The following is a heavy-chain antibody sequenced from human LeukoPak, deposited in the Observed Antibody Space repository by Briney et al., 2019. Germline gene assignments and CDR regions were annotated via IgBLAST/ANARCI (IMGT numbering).Heavy chain of an antibody. J-gene: IGHJ4*02. Sequence: GGSLGLSCAASGSTFNSFWMSWVRQAPGKGLEWVAAIKQDGSEKSYVGSVKGRFTISRDNAENSLYLQMDNLRVEDTAVYYCARASRGETTFLWGQGTLVTVSS. CDR3: ARASRGETTFL. D-gene: IGHD4-17*01. V-gene: IGHV3-7*01. CDR1: GSTFNSFW. CDR2: IKQDGSEK.